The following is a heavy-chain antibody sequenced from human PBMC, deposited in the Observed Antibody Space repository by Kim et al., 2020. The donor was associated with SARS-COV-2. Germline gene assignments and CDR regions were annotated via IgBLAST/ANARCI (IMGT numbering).Heavy chain of an antibody. CDR3: ARDKGVTTVTPRYFDY. V-gene: IGHV1-69*13. Sequence: SVKVSCKASGGTFSSYAISWVRQAPGQGLEWMGGIIPIFGTANYAQKFQGRVTITADESTSTAYMELSSLRSEDTAVYYCARDKGVTTVTPRYFDYWGQGTLVTVSS. D-gene: IGHD4-17*01. J-gene: IGHJ4*02. CDR2: IIPIFGTA. CDR1: GGTFSSYA.